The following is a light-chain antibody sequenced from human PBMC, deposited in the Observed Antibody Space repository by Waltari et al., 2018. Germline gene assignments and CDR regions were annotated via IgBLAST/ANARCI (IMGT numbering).Light chain of an antibody. CDR3: QQYNNWPPGT. CDR1: QSVSSS. Sequence: EIVMTQSPATLSVSPGEGATPSCRASQSVSSSFAWHQQKPGQAPRLLIYGTSTRATGIAARFSGSGAGTEFSLTISRLQSEDFAVYYCQQYNNWPPGTFGQGTKVEIK. CDR2: GTS. V-gene: IGKV3-15*01. J-gene: IGKJ1*01.